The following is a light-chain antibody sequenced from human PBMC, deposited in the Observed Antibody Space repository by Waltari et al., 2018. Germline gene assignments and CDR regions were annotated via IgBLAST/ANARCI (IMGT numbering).Light chain of an antibody. Sequence: QSVLTQPPSASGVPGQRVTISCSGSSSSIGRNYVYWYQHVPGTAPKRLIYRNGQRPSGVPDRFSGSKSGTSASLAISGLRSEDEAHYYCAAWDDSLICPVFGTGTKVSVL. CDR3: AAWDDSLICPV. CDR1: SSSIGRNY. J-gene: IGLJ1*01. CDR2: RNG. V-gene: IGLV1-47*01.